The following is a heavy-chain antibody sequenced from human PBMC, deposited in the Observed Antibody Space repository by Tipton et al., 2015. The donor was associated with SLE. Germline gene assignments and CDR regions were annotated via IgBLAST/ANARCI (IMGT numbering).Heavy chain of an antibody. CDR2: ISGNGGSS. Sequence: SLRLSCEGSGFIFSSYAMSWVRQAPGKGLEWVSSISGNGGSSYYADSVKGRFTISRDNSKNTVYLQMNSLRAEDTAVYYCAKLNWRVAAAGGWDYWGQGTLVTVSS. V-gene: IGHV3-23*01. D-gene: IGHD6-13*01. J-gene: IGHJ4*02. CDR1: GFIFSSYA. CDR3: AKLNWRVAAAGGWDY.